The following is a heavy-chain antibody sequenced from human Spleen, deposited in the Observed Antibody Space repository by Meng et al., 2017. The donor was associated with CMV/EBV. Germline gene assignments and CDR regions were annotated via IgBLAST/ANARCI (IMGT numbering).Heavy chain of an antibody. CDR2: INQDGSQR. J-gene: IGHJ4*02. D-gene: IGHD2-2*01. CDR1: GFHFSTYW. V-gene: IGHV3-7*03. Sequence: GESLKISCAASGFHFSTYWMSWVRQAPGKALEWVANINQDGSQRNYVDSVKGRFSISRDNSKTSLYLQMNSLRAEDTAFYYCARDQGHCSSTSCYWGPFDYWGQGALVTVSS. CDR3: ARDQGHCSSTSCYWGPFDY.